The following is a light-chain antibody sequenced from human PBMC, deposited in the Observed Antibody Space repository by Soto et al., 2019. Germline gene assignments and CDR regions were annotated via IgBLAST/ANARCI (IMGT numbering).Light chain of an antibody. Sequence: DIQMTPSPSTLSTSVGDRVTITCRASQSISSWLAWYQQKPGKAPKLLIYKASSLESGVPSRFSGSGSGTEFTLTISSLQPDDFAIYYCQQYYSYWTFGQGTKVQMK. V-gene: IGKV1-5*03. CDR3: QQYYSYWT. J-gene: IGKJ1*01. CDR1: QSISSW. CDR2: KAS.